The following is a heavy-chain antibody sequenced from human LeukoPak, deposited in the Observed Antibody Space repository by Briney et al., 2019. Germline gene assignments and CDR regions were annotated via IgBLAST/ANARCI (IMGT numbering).Heavy chain of an antibody. CDR1: GFTFSSYL. CDR2: INSDGSST. Sequence: GGSLRLSCAASGFTFSSYLMHWVRQAPGEGLVWVSRINSDGSSTDYADSVKGRFTISRDNAKNTLYLQMNSLRAEDTAVFYCARSTVGATNKFDYWGQGTLVTVSS. V-gene: IGHV3-74*01. CDR3: ARSTVGATNKFDY. D-gene: IGHD1-26*01. J-gene: IGHJ4*02.